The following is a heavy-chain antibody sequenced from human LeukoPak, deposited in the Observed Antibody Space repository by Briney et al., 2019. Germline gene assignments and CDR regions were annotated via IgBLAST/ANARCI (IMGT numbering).Heavy chain of an antibody. D-gene: IGHD6-13*01. CDR1: GFTFSSYA. Sequence: GGSLRLSCAASGFTFSSYAMNWVRQAPGKGLEWVSAISGSGGRTYYADSVKGRFTISRDNSKNTLYLQMNSLRAEDTAVYYCAKDLYSSSWYYFDYWGQGSLVTVSS. V-gene: IGHV3-23*01. J-gene: IGHJ4*02. CDR3: AKDLYSSSWYYFDY. CDR2: ISGSGGRT.